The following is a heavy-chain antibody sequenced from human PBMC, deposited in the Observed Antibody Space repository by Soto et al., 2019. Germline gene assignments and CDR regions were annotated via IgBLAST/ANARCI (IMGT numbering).Heavy chain of an antibody. CDR1: GYTFTSFG. Sequence: ASVKVSCKASGYTFTSFGISWVRQAPGQGLEWMGWISAYNGNTNYAQKLQGRVTMTTDTSTSTAYMELRSLRSDDTAVYYCARDKAAAGTSYRFDPWGKGTLGTV. J-gene: IGHJ5*02. V-gene: IGHV1-18*01. CDR3: ARDKAAAGTSYRFDP. CDR2: ISAYNGNT. D-gene: IGHD6-13*01.